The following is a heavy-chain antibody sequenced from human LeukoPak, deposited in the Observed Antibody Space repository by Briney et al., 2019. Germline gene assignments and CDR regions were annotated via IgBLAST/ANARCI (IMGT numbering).Heavy chain of an antibody. Sequence: GGSLRLSCTASEFTFSSFAMYWVRQPPGKGLQWVALISYDGTHKYYADSVKGQFTISRDNSRNTLYLQMNSLRPDDTAVYYCAKIPQVATYTVPNFDFWGQGTLVTVSS. V-gene: IGHV3-30*04. D-gene: IGHD3-16*01. CDR3: AKIPQVATYTVPNFDF. CDR2: ISYDGTHK. J-gene: IGHJ4*02. CDR1: EFTFSSFA.